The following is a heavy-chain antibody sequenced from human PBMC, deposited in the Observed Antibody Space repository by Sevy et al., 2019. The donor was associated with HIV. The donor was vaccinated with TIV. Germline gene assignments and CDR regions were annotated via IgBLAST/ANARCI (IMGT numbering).Heavy chain of an antibody. CDR1: GFTFSSYA. CDR3: ARGDGWADGGGLDV. Sequence: GGSLRLSCAASGFTFSSYAMHWVRQAPGKGLEWVAVISYDGSNKYYADSVKGRFTISRDNSKNTLYLQMNSLRSEDTAVYYCARGDGWADGGGLDVWGQGTTVTVSS. CDR2: ISYDGSNK. J-gene: IGHJ6*02. D-gene: IGHD6-19*01. V-gene: IGHV3-30*04.